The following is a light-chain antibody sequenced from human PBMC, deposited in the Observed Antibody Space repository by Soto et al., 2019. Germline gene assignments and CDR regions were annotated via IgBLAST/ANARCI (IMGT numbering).Light chain of an antibody. CDR1: SSNIGAGYD. Sequence: QSVLTQAPSVSGAPGQRVTISCTGSSSNIGAGYDVHWYQQLPGTAPKLLIYGNSNRPSGVPDRFSGSKSGTSASLAITGLQAEDEADYYCQSYDRSLSGSVFGTGTKVTVL. CDR3: QSYDRSLSGSV. J-gene: IGLJ1*01. CDR2: GNS. V-gene: IGLV1-40*01.